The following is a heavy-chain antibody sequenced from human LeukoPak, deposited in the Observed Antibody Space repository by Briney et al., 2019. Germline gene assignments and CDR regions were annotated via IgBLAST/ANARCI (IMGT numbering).Heavy chain of an antibody. CDR3: ARTHLGYCSGGSCYSTGWFDP. CDR2: MNPNSGNT. D-gene: IGHD2-15*01. CDR1: GYTFTSYD. J-gene: IGHJ5*02. V-gene: IGHV1-8*01. Sequence: AASVKVSCKASGYTFTSYDINWVRQATGQGLEWMGWMNPNSGNTGYAQKFQGRVTMTRNTSISTAYMELSGLRSEDTAVYYCARTHLGYCSGGSCYSTGWFDPWGQGTLVTVSS.